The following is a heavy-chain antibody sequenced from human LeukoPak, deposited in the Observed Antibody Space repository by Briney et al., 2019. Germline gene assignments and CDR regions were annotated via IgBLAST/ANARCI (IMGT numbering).Heavy chain of an antibody. CDR2: ISGSGGGT. CDR3: AKAGFGEFRPNWFDP. V-gene: IGHV3-23*01. CDR1: GFTFSSYA. Sequence: GGSLRLSCAASGFTFSSYAMSWVRQAPGKGLEWVSAISGSGGGTYYADSVKGRFTISRDNSKNTLYLQMNSLRAEDTAVYYCAKAGFGEFRPNWFDPWGQGTLVTVSS. J-gene: IGHJ5*02. D-gene: IGHD3-10*01.